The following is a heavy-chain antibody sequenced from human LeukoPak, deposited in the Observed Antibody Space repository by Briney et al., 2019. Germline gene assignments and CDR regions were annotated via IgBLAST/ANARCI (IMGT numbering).Heavy chain of an antibody. V-gene: IGHV1-18*01. CDR3: ARADYSSSWSHEYFYMDV. D-gene: IGHD6-13*01. CDR2: ISAYNGNT. J-gene: IGHJ6*03. CDR1: GYTFTSYG. Sequence: GASVKVSCKASGYTFTSYGISWVRQAPGQGLEWMGWISAYNGNTNYAQKLQGRVTMTTDTSTSTAYMELRSLRSDDTAVYYCARADYSSSWSHEYFYMDVWGKGTTVTVSS.